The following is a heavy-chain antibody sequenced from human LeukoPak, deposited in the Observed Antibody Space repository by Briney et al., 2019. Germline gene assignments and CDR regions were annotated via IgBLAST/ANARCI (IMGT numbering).Heavy chain of an antibody. V-gene: IGHV3-23*01. CDR3: AKGSYYDSSGYPSDY. D-gene: IGHD3-22*01. CDR1: GFTFSSYA. CDR2: ISGSGGST. Sequence: AGGSLRLSCAASGFTFSSYAMSWVRQAPGKGLEWVSAISGSGGSTYYVDSVKGRFTISRDNSKNTLYLQMNSLRAEDTAVYYCAKGSYYDSSGYPSDYWGQGTLVTVSS. J-gene: IGHJ4*02.